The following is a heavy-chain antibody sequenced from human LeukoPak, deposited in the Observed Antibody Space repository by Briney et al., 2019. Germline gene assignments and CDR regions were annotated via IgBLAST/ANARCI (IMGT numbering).Heavy chain of an antibody. D-gene: IGHD6-13*01. CDR1: GFTVSSNY. J-gene: IGHJ6*03. V-gene: IGHV3-66*02. Sequence: GGSLRLSCAASGFTVSSNYMSWVRQAPGKGLEWVSVIYSGGSTYYADSVKGRFTISRDNSKNTLYLQMNSLRAEDTAVYYRARDRGSSSWYYYYYYMDVWGKGTTVTVSS. CDR2: IYSGGST. CDR3: ARDRGSSSWYYYYYYMDV.